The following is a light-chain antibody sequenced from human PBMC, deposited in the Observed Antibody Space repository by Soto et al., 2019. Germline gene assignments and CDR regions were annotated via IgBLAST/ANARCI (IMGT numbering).Light chain of an antibody. CDR1: SSDIGSYKF. Sequence: QSALTQPASVSGSPGQSITISCTGTSSDIGSYKFVSWYQQHAGKAPKLMTYEGSKRPSGVSDRFSASKSGNTASLTISGLLADDEADYYCCSHAGDHVVFGGGTKLTVL. CDR2: EGS. CDR3: CSHAGDHVV. V-gene: IGLV2-23*01. J-gene: IGLJ2*01.